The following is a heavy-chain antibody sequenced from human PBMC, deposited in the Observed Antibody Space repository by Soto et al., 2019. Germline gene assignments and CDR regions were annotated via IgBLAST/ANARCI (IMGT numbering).Heavy chain of an antibody. V-gene: IGHV2-5*02. CDR1: GFSLSTSGVG. D-gene: IGHD6-19*01. CDR2: IYWDDDK. CDR3: AHSPPSTAVAGTVFDS. J-gene: IGHJ4*02. Sequence: QITLKESGPTLVNPTQTLTLTCTFSGFSLSTSGVGVGWIRQPPGKALEWLALIYWDDDKRYSPSLKSRLTITKDTSKNQVVLTMTNMDPVDTATYYCAHSPPSTAVAGTVFDSWGQGTLVTVSS.